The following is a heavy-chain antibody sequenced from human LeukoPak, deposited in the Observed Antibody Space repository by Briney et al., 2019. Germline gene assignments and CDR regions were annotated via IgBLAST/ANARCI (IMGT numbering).Heavy chain of an antibody. Sequence: SETLSLTCTVSGGSISSSSYYWGWIRQPPGKGLEWIGSIYYSGSTYYNPSLKSRVTISVDTSKNQFSLKVTSVTAADTAVYYCARSRDGYNHPFDYWGQGTLVTVSS. CDR1: GGSISSSSYY. CDR3: ARSRDGYNHPFDY. D-gene: IGHD5-24*01. V-gene: IGHV4-39*07. CDR2: IYYSGST. J-gene: IGHJ4*02.